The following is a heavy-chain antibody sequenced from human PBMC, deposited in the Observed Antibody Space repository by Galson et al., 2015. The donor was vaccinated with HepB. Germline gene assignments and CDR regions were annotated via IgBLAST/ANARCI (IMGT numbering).Heavy chain of an antibody. V-gene: IGHV3-20*04. D-gene: IGHD6-13*01. J-gene: IGHJ6*02. CDR2: INWNGGST. Sequence: SLRLSCAASGFIFDDYGMSWVRQAPGKGLEWVSGINWNGGSTGYADSVKGRFTISRDNAKNSLYLQMNSLRAEDTALYYRARHGVSAAGTYYYYYYGMDVWGQGTTVTVSS. CDR3: ARHGVSAAGTYYYYYYGMDV. CDR1: GFIFDDYG.